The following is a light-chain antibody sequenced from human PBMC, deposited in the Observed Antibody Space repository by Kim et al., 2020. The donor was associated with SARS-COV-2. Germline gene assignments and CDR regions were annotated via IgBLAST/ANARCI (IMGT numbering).Light chain of an antibody. J-gene: IGLJ1*01. Sequence: PGQSITISCTGTSSDVGGYIYVSWYQQHPGKAPKLMIYDVSKRPSGVSNRFSGSKSGNTASLTISGLQAEDEADYYCSSYTSSSHVFGTGTKVTVL. V-gene: IGLV2-14*04. CDR3: SSYTSSSHV. CDR1: SSDVGGYIY. CDR2: DVS.